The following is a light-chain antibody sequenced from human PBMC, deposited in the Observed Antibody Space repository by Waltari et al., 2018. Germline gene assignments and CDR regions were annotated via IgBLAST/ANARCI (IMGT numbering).Light chain of an antibody. CDR1: SPNIGNNY. V-gene: IGLV1-51*02. Sequence: QSVLTQPPSVSAAPGQRVTISCSGGSPNIGNNYVSWYRQFPGTAPKLLIYENTERPSAIPGRFSCSKSGTSATLDITGLQAGDEADYYCGTWDSSLSGAVFGGGTHLTVL. CDR3: GTWDSSLSGAV. J-gene: IGLJ7*01. CDR2: ENT.